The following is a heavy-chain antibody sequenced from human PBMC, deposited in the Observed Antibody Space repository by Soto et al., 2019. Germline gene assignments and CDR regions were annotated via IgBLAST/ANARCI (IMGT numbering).Heavy chain of an antibody. D-gene: IGHD1-1*01. CDR1: GFTFSSFA. CDR2: ISRSGTDT. Sequence: GGSLRLSCAASGFTFSSFAMAWVRQAPGKGLEWVSTISRSGTDTYYADSVKGRFTISRDNSQNILYLQMNSLRAEDTAIYYCAKGNLRTSGPTHDWGQGNLVTVSS. CDR3: AKGNLRTSGPTHD. J-gene: IGHJ4*02. V-gene: IGHV3-23*01.